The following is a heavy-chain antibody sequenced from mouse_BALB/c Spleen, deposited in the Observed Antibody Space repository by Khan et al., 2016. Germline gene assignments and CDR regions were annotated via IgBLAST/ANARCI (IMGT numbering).Heavy chain of an antibody. J-gene: IGHJ1*01. V-gene: IGHV14-3*02. Sequence: VQLKESGAELVKPGASVKLSCTASGFNIKDTYMHWVKQRPEQGLEWIGRIDPANGNTKYDPKFQGKATITADTSSNTAYLQLNSLTSEDTAVYYCANYGSSYWYFDVGGAGTTVTVSS. CDR1: GFNIKDTY. CDR2: IDPANGNT. D-gene: IGHD1-1*01. CDR3: ANYGSSYWYFDV.